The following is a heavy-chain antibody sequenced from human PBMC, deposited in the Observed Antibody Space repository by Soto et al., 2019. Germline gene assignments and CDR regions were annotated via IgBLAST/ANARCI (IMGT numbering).Heavy chain of an antibody. CDR1: GYTFTSYG. CDR2: IIPIFGTA. D-gene: IGHD2-15*01. J-gene: IGHJ6*02. CDR3: ASCSGGSCYSVGLGNYYYYGMDV. Sequence: SVKVSCKASGYTFTSYGISWVRQAPGQGLDWMGGIIPIFGTANYAQKFQGRVTITADESTSTAYMELSSLRSEDTAVYYCASCSGGSCYSVGLGNYYYYGMDVWGQGTTVTVSS. V-gene: IGHV1-69*13.